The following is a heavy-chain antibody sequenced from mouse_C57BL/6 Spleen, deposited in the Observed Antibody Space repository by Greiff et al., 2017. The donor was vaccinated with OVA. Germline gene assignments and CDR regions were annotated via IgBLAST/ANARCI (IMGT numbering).Heavy chain of an antibody. CDR1: GYTFTSYW. CDR2: IHPSDSDT. V-gene: IGHV1-74*01. CDR3: AISYYYGSSDYYAMDY. Sequence: QVQLKQPGAELVKPGASVKVSCKASGYTFTSYWMHWVKQRPGQGLEWIGRIHPSDSDTNYNQKFKGKATLTVDKSSSTAYMQLSSLTSEDSAVYYCAISYYYGSSDYYAMDYWGQGTSVTVSS. J-gene: IGHJ4*01. D-gene: IGHD1-1*01.